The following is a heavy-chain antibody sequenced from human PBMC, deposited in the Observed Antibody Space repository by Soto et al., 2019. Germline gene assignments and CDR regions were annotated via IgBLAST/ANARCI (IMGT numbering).Heavy chain of an antibody. CDR3: ARGDYDDSSGPFSDAFDI. CDR2: INPDGSQK. CDR1: GFTFSSNW. D-gene: IGHD3-22*01. Sequence: GGSLRLSCAASGFTFSSNWMSWVRQAPGKGLEWVSNINPDGSQKWYVDSVKGRFAISRDNAKNSLFLEMNNLRAEDTAVYYCARGDYDDSSGPFSDAFDIWGQGTMVTVSS. J-gene: IGHJ3*02. V-gene: IGHV3-7*04.